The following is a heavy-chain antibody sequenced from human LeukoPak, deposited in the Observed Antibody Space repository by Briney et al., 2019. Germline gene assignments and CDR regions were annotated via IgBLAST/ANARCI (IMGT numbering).Heavy chain of an antibody. J-gene: IGHJ4*02. CDR3: ARQGTGYYFDY. Sequence: PGGSLRLSCAASGFTVSSNYMSWVRQAPGKGLEWVGRIKSKTDGGTTDYAAPVKGRFTISRDDSKNTLYLQMNSLKTEDTAVYYCARQGTGYYFDYWGQGTLVTVSS. V-gene: IGHV3-15*01. CDR2: IKSKTDGGTT. D-gene: IGHD1-1*01. CDR1: GFTVSSNY.